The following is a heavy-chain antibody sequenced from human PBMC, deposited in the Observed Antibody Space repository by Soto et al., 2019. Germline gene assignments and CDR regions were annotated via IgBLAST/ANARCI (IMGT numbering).Heavy chain of an antibody. J-gene: IGHJ3*02. D-gene: IGHD3-10*01. Sequence: SVKVSCKASGYTFTYRYLHWVRQAPGQALEWMGWITPFNGNTNYAQKFQDRVTITRDRSMSTAYMELSSLRSEDTAMYYCARSEGSGSYDMPSDAFDIWGQGTMVT. V-gene: IGHV1-45*02. CDR2: ITPFNGNT. CDR1: GYTFTYRY. CDR3: ARSEGSGSYDMPSDAFDI.